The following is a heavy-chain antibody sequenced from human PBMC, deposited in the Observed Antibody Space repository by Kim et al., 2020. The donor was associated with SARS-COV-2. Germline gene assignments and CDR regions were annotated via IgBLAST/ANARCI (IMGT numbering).Heavy chain of an antibody. V-gene: IGHV3-30*18. Sequence: GGSLRLSCAASGFTFNTYGMHWVRQAPGKGLEWVAVISYDGSNKYYADSVKGRITTSRDNSKNTLYLQINSLRIEDTAVYYCAKSFSGSYLGYDYCGQGTLVTVSS. D-gene: IGHD1-26*01. CDR3: AKSFSGSYLGYDY. CDR2: ISYDGSNK. J-gene: IGHJ4*02. CDR1: GFTFNTYG.